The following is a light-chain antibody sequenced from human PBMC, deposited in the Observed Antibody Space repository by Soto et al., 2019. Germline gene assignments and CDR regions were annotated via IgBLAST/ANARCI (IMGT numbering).Light chain of an antibody. V-gene: IGLV1-47*02. J-gene: IGLJ3*02. CDR1: RSNIGSNS. CDR3: ATWDDSMRIWV. Sequence: QSVLTQPPSASETPGQSITISCSGSRSNIGSNSVYWYQQLSGTAHKLLIYTNSQRPSGVHERFSGAKSGTSASLAISGLRSEYEAEYYCATWDDSMRIWVFGGGNQLTVL. CDR2: TNS.